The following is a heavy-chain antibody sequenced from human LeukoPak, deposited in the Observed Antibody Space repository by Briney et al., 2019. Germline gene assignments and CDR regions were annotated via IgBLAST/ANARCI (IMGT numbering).Heavy chain of an antibody. CDR2: INWNGGSI. CDR1: GFTFGDYG. CDR3: ARGDTSSWTGGVAY. D-gene: IGHD6-19*01. J-gene: IGHJ4*02. V-gene: IGHV3-20*04. Sequence: PGGSLRLSCAASGFTFGDYGMSWVRQAPGKGLEWVSGINWNGGSIGYADSVKGRFTISRDNARNSLHLQMNSLRAEDMAIYYCARGDTSSWTGGVAYWGQGTLVTVSS.